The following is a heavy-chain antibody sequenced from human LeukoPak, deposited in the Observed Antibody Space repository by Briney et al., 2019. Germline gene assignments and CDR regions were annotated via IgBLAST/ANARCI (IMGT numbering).Heavy chain of an antibody. V-gene: IGHV3-23*01. CDR3: AKQRNGYCSSTSCYADYFDY. CDR1: GFTFSSYA. CDR2: ISGSGGST. J-gene: IGHJ4*02. D-gene: IGHD2-2*03. Sequence: GGSLRLSCAASGFTFSSYAMSWVRQAPGKGLEWVSAISGSGGSTYYADSVKGRFTISRDNSKNTLYLQMNSLRAEDTAVYYCAKQRNGYCSSTSCYADYFDYWGQGTLVTVSS.